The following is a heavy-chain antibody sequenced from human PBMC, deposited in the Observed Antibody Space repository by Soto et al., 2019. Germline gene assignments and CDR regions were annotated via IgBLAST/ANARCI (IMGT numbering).Heavy chain of an antibody. CDR1: GYSLTDYH. D-gene: IGHD2-8*01. Sequence: ASVKVSCKASGYSLTDYHIHWVRQAPGQGLEWLGRINPKSGGTSTAQKFQGWVTMTRDRSISTVYMELTRLRSDDTAVYFCARGHSTDCSNGVCSFFYNHEMDVWGQGTTVTVSS. CDR3: ARGHSTDCSNGVCSFFYNHEMDV. CDR2: INPKSGGT. V-gene: IGHV1-2*04. J-gene: IGHJ6*02.